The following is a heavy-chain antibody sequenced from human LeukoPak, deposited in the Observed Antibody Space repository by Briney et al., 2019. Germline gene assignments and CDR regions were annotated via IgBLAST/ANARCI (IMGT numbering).Heavy chain of an antibody. CDR2: ISYDGSNK. D-gene: IGHD4-17*01. V-gene: IGHV3-30-3*01. CDR1: GFTFSSYA. J-gene: IGHJ4*02. Sequence: PGGSLRLSCAAPGFTFSSYAMHWVRQAPGKGLEWVAVISYDGSNKYYADSVKGRFTISRDNSKNTLYLQMNSLRAEDTAVYYCARPRGIYGDFLVYWGQGTLVTVSS. CDR3: ARPRGIYGDFLVY.